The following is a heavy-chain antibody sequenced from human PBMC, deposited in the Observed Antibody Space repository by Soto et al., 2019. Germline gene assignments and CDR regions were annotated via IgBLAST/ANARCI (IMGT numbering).Heavy chain of an antibody. CDR1: GGTFSSYA. CDR3: ARDKWIRRALYYYYYGMDV. J-gene: IGHJ6*02. V-gene: IGHV1-69*13. D-gene: IGHD5-18*01. CDR2: IIPIFGTA. Sequence: ASVKVSCKASGGTFSSYAISWVRQAPGQGLEWMGGIIPIFGTANYAQKFQGRVTITADESTSTAYMELSSLRSEDTAVYYCARDKWIRRALYYYYYGMDVWGQGTTVTVSS.